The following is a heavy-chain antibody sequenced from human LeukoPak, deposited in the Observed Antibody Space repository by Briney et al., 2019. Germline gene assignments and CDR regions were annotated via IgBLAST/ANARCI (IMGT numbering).Heavy chain of an antibody. CDR2: INPNSGGT. Sequence: ASVKVSCKASGYTFTGYYMHWVRQAPGQGLEWMGWINPNSGGTNYAQKFQGRVTMTRDTSISTAYMELSRLRSDDTAVYYCARGYYYDSSEPLFDYWGQGTLVTVSS. V-gene: IGHV1-2*02. J-gene: IGHJ4*02. CDR3: ARGYYYDSSEPLFDY. D-gene: IGHD3-22*01. CDR1: GYTFTGYY.